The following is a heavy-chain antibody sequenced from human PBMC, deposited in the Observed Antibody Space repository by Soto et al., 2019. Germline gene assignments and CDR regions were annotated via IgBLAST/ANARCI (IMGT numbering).Heavy chain of an antibody. CDR3: ARGLYYYGSGSSRNYYYGMYV. Sequence: ASVKVSCKASGGTFSSYAISWVRQAPGQGLEWMGGIIPIFGTANYAQKFQGRVTITADESTSTAYMELSSLRSEDTAVYYCARGLYYYGSGSSRNYYYGMYVWSQGTTVTVSS. CDR2: IIPIFGTA. V-gene: IGHV1-69*13. J-gene: IGHJ6*02. CDR1: GGTFSSYA. D-gene: IGHD3-10*01.